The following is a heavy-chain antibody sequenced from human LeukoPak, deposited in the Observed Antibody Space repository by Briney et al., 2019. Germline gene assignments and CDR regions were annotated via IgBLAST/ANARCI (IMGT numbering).Heavy chain of an antibody. CDR3: ARDFSDYVPFDN. D-gene: IGHD4-17*01. Sequence: GGSLRLSCTASGFSFFAYLLHWLRQAPGKGLEWLAAISDEEDNVSYADSVRGRFTISRDNSKDTLFLQMNSLRVEDTALYFCARDFSDYVPFDNWGQGTLVSVSS. V-gene: IGHV3-30-3*01. CDR2: ISDEEDNV. J-gene: IGHJ4*02. CDR1: GFSFFAYL.